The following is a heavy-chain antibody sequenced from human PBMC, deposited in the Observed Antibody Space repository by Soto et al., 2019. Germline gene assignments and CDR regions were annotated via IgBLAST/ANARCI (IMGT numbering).Heavy chain of an antibody. Sequence: LSLTCTVSGGSISSYYWSWIRQPPGKGLEWIGYIYYSGSTNYNPSLKSRVTISVDTSKNQFSLKLSSVTAADTAVYYCARDYGDFNFDYWGQGTLVTVSS. CDR2: IYYSGST. CDR1: GGSISSYY. J-gene: IGHJ4*02. CDR3: ARDYGDFNFDY. V-gene: IGHV4-59*01. D-gene: IGHD4-17*01.